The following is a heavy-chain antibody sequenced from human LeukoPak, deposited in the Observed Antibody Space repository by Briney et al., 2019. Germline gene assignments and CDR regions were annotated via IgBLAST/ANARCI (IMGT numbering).Heavy chain of an antibody. CDR2: INTNTGNP. J-gene: IGHJ6*02. CDR1: GYTFTSYA. V-gene: IGHV7-4-1*02. CDR3: AREGSSGYSEPLSPYYYGMDV. D-gene: IGHD3-22*01. Sequence: ASVKVSCKASGYTFTSYAMNWVRQAPGQGLEWMGWINTNTGNPTYAQGFTGRFVFSLDTSVSTAYLQISSLKAEDTAVYYCAREGSSGYSEPLSPYYYGMDVWGQGTTVTVSS.